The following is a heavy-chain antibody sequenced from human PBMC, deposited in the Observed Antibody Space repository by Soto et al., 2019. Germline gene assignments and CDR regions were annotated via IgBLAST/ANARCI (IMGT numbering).Heavy chain of an antibody. V-gene: IGHV3-9*01. CDR2: ISWNSGSI. Sequence: EVQLVESGGGLVQPGRSLRLSCAASGFTFDDYAMHWVRQAPGKGLEWVSGISWNSGSIGYADSVKGRFTISRDNAKNSLYLQMNSLRAEDTALYYCAKGGETVTTPLDYWGQGTLVTVSS. D-gene: IGHD4-17*01. CDR3: AKGGETVTTPLDY. CDR1: GFTFDDYA. J-gene: IGHJ4*02.